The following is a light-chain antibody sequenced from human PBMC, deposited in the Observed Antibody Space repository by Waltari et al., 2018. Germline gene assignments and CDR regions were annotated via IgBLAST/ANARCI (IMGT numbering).Light chain of an antibody. J-gene: IGLJ2*01. CDR3: AAWDDSLDGVV. CDR2: SNK. V-gene: IGLV1-44*01. Sequence: QSVLTQPPSASGTPGPRATISCSGSSSHTGRNTVNCYQQLTGTAPKLLIYSNKQGPAGVSDRFSGSKSGTSASLAIRGLQSEDEADYYCAAWDDSLDGVVFGGGTKQTVL. CDR1: SSHTGRNT.